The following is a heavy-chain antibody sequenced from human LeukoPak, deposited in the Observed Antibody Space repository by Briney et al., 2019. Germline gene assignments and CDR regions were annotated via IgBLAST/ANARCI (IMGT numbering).Heavy chain of an antibody. CDR1: GGTFSGYY. J-gene: IGHJ5*02. CDR2: SNDSGGT. V-gene: IGHV4-34*01. D-gene: IGHD5-24*01. Sequence: SETLSLTCAVYGGTFSGYYWSWIRQPPGKRLEWVGESNDSGGTNYNPSLKSRVTISADKSKNQVSLKLTSVTAADTATYYCASTVGWLQFGLAIYHWGQGTLVTVSS. CDR3: ASTVGWLQFGLAIYH.